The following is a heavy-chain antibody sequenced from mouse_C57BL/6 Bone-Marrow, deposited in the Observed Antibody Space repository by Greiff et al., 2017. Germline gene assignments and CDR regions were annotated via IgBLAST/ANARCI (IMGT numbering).Heavy chain of an antibody. J-gene: IGHJ2*01. D-gene: IGHD2-4*01. CDR1: GYTFTSYG. CDR3: ARWEGYDYDGYFDY. Sequence: QVQLQQSGAELARPGASVKLSCKASGYTFTSYGIRWVKQRTGQGLEWIGEIYPRSGNTYYNEKFKGKATLTADKSSSTAYMELRSLTSEDSAVYFCARWEGYDYDGYFDYWGQGTTLTVSS. V-gene: IGHV1-81*01. CDR2: IYPRSGNT.